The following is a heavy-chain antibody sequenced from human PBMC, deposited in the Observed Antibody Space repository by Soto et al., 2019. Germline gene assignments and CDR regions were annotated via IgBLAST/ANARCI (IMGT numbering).Heavy chain of an antibody. D-gene: IGHD7-27*01. J-gene: IGHJ4*02. V-gene: IGHV3-48*04. CDR2: ISSSSSTI. CDR1: GFTFSSYS. Sequence: GGSLRLSCAASGFTFSSYSMNWVRQAPGKGLEWVSYISSSSSTIYYADSVKGRFTISRDNAKNSLYLQMNSLRAEDTAVYYCARAPTGDLNYWGQGTLVTVSS. CDR3: ARAPTGDLNY.